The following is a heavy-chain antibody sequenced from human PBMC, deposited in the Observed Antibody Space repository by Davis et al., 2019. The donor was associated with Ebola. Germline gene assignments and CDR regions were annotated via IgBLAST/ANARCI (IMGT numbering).Heavy chain of an antibody. V-gene: IGHV1-18*04. CDR1: GYTFTGYY. J-gene: IGHJ4*02. Sequence: AASVKVSCKASGYTFTGYYMHWVRQAPGQGLEWMGWISAYNGNTNYAQKLQGRVTMTTDTSTSTAYMELRSLRSDDTAVYYCARDRLYCASGDGQVVRCLLSDNWGQGTLVTVSS. CDR3: ARDRLYCASGDGQVVRCLLSDN. CDR2: ISAYNGNT. D-gene: IGHD6-6*01.